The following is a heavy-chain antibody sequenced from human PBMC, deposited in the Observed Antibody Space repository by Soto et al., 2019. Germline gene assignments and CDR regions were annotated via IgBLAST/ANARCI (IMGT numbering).Heavy chain of an antibody. Sequence: GGSLRLSCTASGFIFDSYAMSWVRQAPGKGLECISTISGSGHNTYYADSVKGRFTISRDSSKDTVYLQMNNLRADDTAVYFCGGGPDYRNNYYYGMDVRGQGTTVTVSS. V-gene: IGHV3-23*01. CDR1: GFIFDSYA. CDR3: GGGPDYRNNYYYGMDV. CDR2: ISGSGHNT. D-gene: IGHD3-10*01. J-gene: IGHJ6*02.